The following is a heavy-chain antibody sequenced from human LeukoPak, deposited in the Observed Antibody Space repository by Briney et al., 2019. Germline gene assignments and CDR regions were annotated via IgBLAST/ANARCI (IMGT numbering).Heavy chain of an antibody. V-gene: IGHV4-39*07. J-gene: IGHJ4*02. CDR2: FSYSGST. CDR1: GDSISSSSYY. D-gene: IGHD3-10*01. Sequence: SETLSLTCTVSGDSISSSSYYWGWIRQPPGKGLEWIGSFSYSGSTSYNPSLRSRLTISVDTSKNHFSLKLSSVTAADTAVYYCARDRSMVRGVDWGQGTLVTVSS. CDR3: ARDRSMVRGVD.